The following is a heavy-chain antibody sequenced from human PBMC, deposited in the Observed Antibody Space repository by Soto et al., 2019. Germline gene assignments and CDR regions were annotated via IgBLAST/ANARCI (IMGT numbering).Heavy chain of an antibody. D-gene: IGHD5-18*01. J-gene: IGHJ4*02. CDR3: ARIEDTATALFDY. V-gene: IGHV3-21*02. CDR2: ISSSSSYI. CDR1: GFTFSTYT. Sequence: EVQLVESGGGLVQPGGSLRLSCAASGFTFSTYTMNWVRQAPGKGLEWVASISSSSSYIYYGDSVKGRFTISRDNAKNSLYLQMNSLRAEDTAVYYCARIEDTATALFDYWGQGTLVTVSS.